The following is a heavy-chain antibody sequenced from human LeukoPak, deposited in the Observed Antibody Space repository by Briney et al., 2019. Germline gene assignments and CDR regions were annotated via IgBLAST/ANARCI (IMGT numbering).Heavy chain of an antibody. V-gene: IGHV3-23*01. CDR2: ISGSGGST. Sequence: GGSLRLSCAASGFTFSSYAMSWVRQAPGKGLEWFSTISGSGGSTYYADSVKGRFTISRDNSKNTLYLQMNSLRAEDTAVYYCAKNDDILTDYPYFFDHWGQGTLVTVSS. D-gene: IGHD3-9*01. J-gene: IGHJ4*02. CDR3: AKNDDILTDYPYFFDH. CDR1: GFTFSSYA.